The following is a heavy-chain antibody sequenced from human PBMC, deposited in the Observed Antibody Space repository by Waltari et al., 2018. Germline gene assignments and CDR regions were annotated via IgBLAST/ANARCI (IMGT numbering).Heavy chain of an antibody. CDR2: IIRIFDTA. J-gene: IGHJ6*03. CDR3: ARYGDYEGYYYYMDV. V-gene: IGHV1-69*14. D-gene: IGHD4-17*01. Sequence: VQLLQSGAEGKKPGSSVTVFCQASGSTFSSYAISWVRRPPGQGREWMGGIIRIFDTANYAQKFQGRVTITADKSTSTAYMELSSLRAEDTAVYDCARYGDYEGYYYYMDVWGKGTTVTVSS. CDR1: GSTFSSYA.